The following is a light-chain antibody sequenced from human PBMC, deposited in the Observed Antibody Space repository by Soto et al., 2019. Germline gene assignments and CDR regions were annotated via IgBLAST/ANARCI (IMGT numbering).Light chain of an antibody. CDR2: AAS. Sequence: EVVMTQSPATLSVSAGERATLSFMASQSVRTNLAWYQQKPGQAPRLLIYAASTRATGVPARFSGSGSGTEFTLTISSLQSEDFAVYYCQQYNKWPYTFGQGTRLEIK. CDR3: QQYNKWPYT. V-gene: IGKV3-15*01. J-gene: IGKJ5*01. CDR1: QSVRTN.